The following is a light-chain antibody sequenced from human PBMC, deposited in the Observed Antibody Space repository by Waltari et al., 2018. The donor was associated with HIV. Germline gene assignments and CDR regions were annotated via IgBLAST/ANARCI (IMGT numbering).Light chain of an antibody. CDR3: QQYNNRPWT. J-gene: IGKJ1*01. V-gene: IGKV1-5*03. Sequence: DTQMTQSPSTLSAFIGDRVTITCRASQSVSNWLAWYKQKPGKAPKLLISRAADVRRGVPLRFSGGGSGTEFTLAISSLQPDDFATYYCQQYNNRPWTFGPGTKLEIK. CDR2: RAA. CDR1: QSVSNW.